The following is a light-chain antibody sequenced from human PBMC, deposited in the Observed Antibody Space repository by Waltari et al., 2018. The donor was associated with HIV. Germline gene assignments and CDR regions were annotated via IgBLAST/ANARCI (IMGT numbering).Light chain of an antibody. V-gene: IGLV6-57*01. CDR3: QSYDNGNWV. Sequence: NFMLTQPHSVSESPGKTLTISCTRSSGHVAPNYVPWYQQRPGSSPTTVIDGDYERPSGVPDRVSGSIDSSSNSASLTSSGLKTDDEADYYCQSYDNGNWVLGGGTKLTVL. J-gene: IGLJ3*02. CDR2: GDY. CDR1: SGHVAPNY.